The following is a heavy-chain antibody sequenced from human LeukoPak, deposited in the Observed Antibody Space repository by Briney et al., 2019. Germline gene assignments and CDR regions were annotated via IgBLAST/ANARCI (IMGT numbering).Heavy chain of an antibody. CDR2: ISYDGSNK. D-gene: IGHD3-22*01. J-gene: IGHJ4*02. V-gene: IGHV3-30*18. Sequence: GGSLRLSCAASGFTFSSYGMHWVRQAPGKGLEWVAVISYDGSNKSYAHSVKGRFTISRDNAKNTLYLQMNSLRAEDTAVYYCAKARYYYDSSGSIYFDYWGQGTLVTVSS. CDR1: GFTFSSYG. CDR3: AKARYYYDSSGSIYFDY.